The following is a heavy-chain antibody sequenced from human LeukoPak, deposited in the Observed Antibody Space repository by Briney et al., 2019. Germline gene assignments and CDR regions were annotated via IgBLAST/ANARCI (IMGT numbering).Heavy chain of an antibody. CDR2: IKYDGREK. D-gene: IGHD3-10*01. V-gene: IGHV3-7*01. J-gene: IGHJ4*02. Sequence: GGSLRLSCAASGFTFSNNWMFWVRQAPGKGLGWVANIKYDGREKYYVDSVRGRFTISRDNAKNSLYLQMNSLRAEDTAVYYCAREPAYGSGSYPLDYWGQGTLVTVSS. CDR3: AREPAYGSGSYPLDY. CDR1: GFTFSNNW.